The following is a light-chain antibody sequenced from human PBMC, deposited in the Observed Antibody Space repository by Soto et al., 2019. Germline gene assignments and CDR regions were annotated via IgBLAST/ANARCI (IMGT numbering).Light chain of an antibody. CDR2: WAS. Sequence: LAWYQQKPGQPPQLIIYWASTRESGVPERFSGSGSGTDLTLTITSLEGEDEAFYRWHQQSHVPLTLGRGTK. CDR3: HQQSHVPLT. J-gene: IGKJ1*01. V-gene: IGKV4-1*01.